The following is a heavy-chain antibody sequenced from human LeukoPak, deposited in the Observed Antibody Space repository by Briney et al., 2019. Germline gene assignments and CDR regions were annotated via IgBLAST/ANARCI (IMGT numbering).Heavy chain of an antibody. D-gene: IGHD3-22*01. CDR2: ISSSSSYI. Sequence: PGGSLRLSCAASGFTFSSYSMNWVRQAPGKGLEWVSSISSSSSYIYYADSVKGRFTISRDNAKNSLYLQMNSLRAEDTAVYYCATLDYYDANHFDYWGQGTLVTVS. V-gene: IGHV3-21*01. J-gene: IGHJ4*02. CDR3: ATLDYYDANHFDY. CDR1: GFTFSSYS.